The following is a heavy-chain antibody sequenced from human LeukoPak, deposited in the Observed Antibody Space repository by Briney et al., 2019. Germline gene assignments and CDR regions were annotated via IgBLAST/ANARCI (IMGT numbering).Heavy chain of an antibody. CDR3: ARETSLAGFASGLGFNY. CDR2: VYGSGYT. Sequence: SETLSLTCTVSGASISGWYWSWIRQPPGKGLEWIGYVYGSGYTNYSPSLKSRVTMSIDTSKNNFSLKLTSVTGADTATYYCARETSLAGFASGLGFNYWGQGILVTVSS. D-gene: IGHD6-19*01. V-gene: IGHV4-59*01. J-gene: IGHJ4*02. CDR1: GASISGWY.